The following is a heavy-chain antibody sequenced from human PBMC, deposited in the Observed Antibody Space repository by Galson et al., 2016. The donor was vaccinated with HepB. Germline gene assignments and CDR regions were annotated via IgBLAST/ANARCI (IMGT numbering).Heavy chain of an antibody. V-gene: IGHV3-33*01. D-gene: IGHD3-22*01. Sequence: SLRLSCAASGFTFITYGMHWVRQAPGTGLEWVAVIWYDGSNKYYADSVKGRFTISRDNSKNTLYLQVNSLGAEDTALYYCARGGYYYDSGDSPIDYWGQGTLVTVSS. CDR2: IWYDGSNK. CDR1: GFTFITYG. CDR3: ARGGYYYDSGDSPIDY. J-gene: IGHJ4*02.